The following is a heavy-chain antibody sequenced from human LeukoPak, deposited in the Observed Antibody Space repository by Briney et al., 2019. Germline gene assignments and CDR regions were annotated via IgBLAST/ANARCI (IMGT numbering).Heavy chain of an antibody. D-gene: IGHD4-17*01. CDR2: INPSGGST. J-gene: IGHJ4*02. Sequence: ASVKVSCKASGYTFSRYYMHWVRQAPGQGLEWMGIINPSGGSTSYAQKFQGRVSMTRDTSTSTVYMELSSLRSDDTAIYYCAKGINYGNDYWGQGTLVTVSS. V-gene: IGHV1-46*01. CDR1: GYTFSRYY. CDR3: AKGINYGNDY.